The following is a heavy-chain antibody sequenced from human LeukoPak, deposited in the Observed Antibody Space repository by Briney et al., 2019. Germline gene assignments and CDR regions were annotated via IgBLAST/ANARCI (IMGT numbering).Heavy chain of an antibody. V-gene: IGHV4-30-2*01. Sequence: SQTLSLTRAVSGGSISSGGYFWSWIRQPPGKGLEWIGYIYHSGSTYYNPSLKSRVTISVDRSKNQFSLKLSSVTAADTAVYYCARGRFLGMDVWGRGTTVTVSS. D-gene: IGHD2-21*01. CDR3: ARGRFLGMDV. CDR2: IYHSGST. CDR1: GGSISSGGYF. J-gene: IGHJ6*02.